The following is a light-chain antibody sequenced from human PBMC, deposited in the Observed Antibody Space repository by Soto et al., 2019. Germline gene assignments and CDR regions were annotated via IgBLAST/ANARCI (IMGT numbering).Light chain of an antibody. CDR3: QQYHTWPIT. CDR2: DTS. J-gene: IGKJ4*01. V-gene: IGKV3-15*01. CDR1: QSVSSS. Sequence: EIVATQSPATLSVSPGERVTLSCRASQSVSSSLAWYQQRPGQAPRLLIYDTSTRAAGIAARFSGSGSGTEFTLTISSLQSEDCAIYYCQQYHTWPITFGGGTKVDI.